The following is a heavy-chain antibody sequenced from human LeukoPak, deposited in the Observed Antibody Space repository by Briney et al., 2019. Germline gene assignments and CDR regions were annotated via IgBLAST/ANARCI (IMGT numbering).Heavy chain of an antibody. CDR3: AELSKQQPSV. J-gene: IGHJ4*02. V-gene: IGHV3-48*01. CDR2: ISSSSSTI. CDR1: GFTFSSYS. D-gene: IGHD6-13*01. Sequence: GGSLRLSCAASGFTFSSYSMNWVRQAPGKGLEWVSYISSSSSTIYYADSVKGRFTISRDNSKNTLYLQMNSLRAEDTAVYYCAELSKQQPSVWGQGTLVTVSS.